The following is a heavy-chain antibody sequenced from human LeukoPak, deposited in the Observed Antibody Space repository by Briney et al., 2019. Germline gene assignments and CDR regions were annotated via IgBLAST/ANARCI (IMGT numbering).Heavy chain of an antibody. J-gene: IGHJ5*02. CDR1: GGTFSSYA. Sequence: SVKVSCKASGGTFSSYAISWVRQAPGQGLEWMGGIIPIFGTANYAQKFQGRVTITTDDSTSTAYMELSSLRSEDTAVYYCAITIFGVDHPADLWGQGTLVTVSS. V-gene: IGHV1-69*05. CDR2: IIPIFGTA. CDR3: AITIFGVDHPADL. D-gene: IGHD3-3*01.